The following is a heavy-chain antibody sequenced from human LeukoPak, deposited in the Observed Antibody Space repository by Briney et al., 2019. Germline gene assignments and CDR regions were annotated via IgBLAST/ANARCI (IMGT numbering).Heavy chain of an antibody. Sequence: PGGSLILSCAASGFTFSSYAMSWVRQAPGKGLEWVSAISGSGGSTYYADSVKGRFTISRDNSKNTLYLQMNSLRAEDTAVYYCAKDPSYYYDSSGYIDYWGQGTLVTVSS. CDR3: AKDPSYYYDSSGYIDY. V-gene: IGHV3-23*01. CDR2: ISGSGGST. CDR1: GFTFSSYA. J-gene: IGHJ4*02. D-gene: IGHD3-22*01.